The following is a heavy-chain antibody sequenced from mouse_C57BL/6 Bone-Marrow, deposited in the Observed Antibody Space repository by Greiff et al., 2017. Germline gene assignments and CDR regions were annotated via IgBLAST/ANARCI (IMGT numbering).Heavy chain of an antibody. CDR2: IDPSDSYT. V-gene: IGHV1-59*01. CDR3: AREGNLYFDY. D-gene: IGHD2-1*01. J-gene: IGHJ2*01. CDR1: GYTFTSYW. Sequence: QVQLQQPGAELVRPGTSVKLSCKASGYTFTSYWMHWVKQRPGQGLEWIGVIDPSDSYTNYNQKFKGKATLTVDTSSSTAYMQLSSLTSEDSAVYYGAREGNLYFDYWGQGTTLTVSS.